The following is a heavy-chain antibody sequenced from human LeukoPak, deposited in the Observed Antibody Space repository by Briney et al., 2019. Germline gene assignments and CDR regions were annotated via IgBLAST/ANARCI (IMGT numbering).Heavy chain of an antibody. CDR1: GFTFSSHS. D-gene: IGHD2-8*01. Sequence: GGSLRLSCAASGFTFSSHSMNWVRQAPGKGLEWVSYISSSSSTIYYADSVKGRFTISRDNSKNTLYLQMNSLRAEDTAVYYCAKELYGNPSGYWGQGTRVTVSS. J-gene: IGHJ4*02. V-gene: IGHV3-48*01. CDR3: AKELYGNPSGY. CDR2: ISSSSSTI.